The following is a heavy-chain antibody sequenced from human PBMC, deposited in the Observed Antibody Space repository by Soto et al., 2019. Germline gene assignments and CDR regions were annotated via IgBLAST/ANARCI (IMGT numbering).Heavy chain of an antibody. CDR2: IYHSGST. CDR3: ARYGSGSYWHRYYFDY. D-gene: IGHD3-10*01. J-gene: IGHJ4*02. CDR1: SGSISSSNW. Sequence: SETLSLTCAVSSGSISSSNWWSWVRQPPGKGLEWIGEIYHSGSTNYNPSLKSRVTISVDKSKNQFSLKLSSVTAADTAVYYCARYGSGSYWHRYYFDYWGQGTLVTVSS. V-gene: IGHV4-4*02.